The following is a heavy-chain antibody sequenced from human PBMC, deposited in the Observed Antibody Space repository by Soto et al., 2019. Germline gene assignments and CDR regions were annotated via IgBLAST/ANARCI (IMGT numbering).Heavy chain of an antibody. CDR1: GASIYTYY. CDR3: ARRRDGYTGVWFDP. Sequence: SETLSLTCNVSGASIYTYYWNWIRQSPGKGLEWIGHISYSGSTNNNPSLKSRVTISVDTSKNQFSLNLTSVTAADTAVYYCARRRDGYTGVWFDPWRQGTLVTVSS. J-gene: IGHJ5*02. V-gene: IGHV4-59*01. CDR2: ISYSGST. D-gene: IGHD5-12*01.